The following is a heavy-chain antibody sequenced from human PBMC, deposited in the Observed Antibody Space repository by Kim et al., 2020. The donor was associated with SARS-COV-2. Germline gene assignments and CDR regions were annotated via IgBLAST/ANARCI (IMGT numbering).Heavy chain of an antibody. V-gene: IGHV3-64D*06. CDR2: ISSNGGST. CDR3: VKGGVAVAGTWSAWDY. D-gene: IGHD6-19*01. CDR1: GFTFSSYA. Sequence: GGSLRLSCSASGFTFSSYAMHWVRQAPGKGLEYVSAISSNGGSTYYADSVKGRFTISRDNSKNTLYLQMSSLRAEDTAVYYCVKGGVAVAGTWSAWDYWGQGTLVTVSS. J-gene: IGHJ4*02.